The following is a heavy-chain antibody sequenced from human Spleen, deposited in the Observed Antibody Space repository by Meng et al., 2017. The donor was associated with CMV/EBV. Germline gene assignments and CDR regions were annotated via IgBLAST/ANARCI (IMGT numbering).Heavy chain of an antibody. Sequence: GGSLRLSCAASGFTFDDYAMHWVRQAPGKGLEWVSRISWNSGTIDYADSVKGRFTISRDNDKNSLHLQVNSLRAEDTALYYCVRESVAYGHPVFDCWGQGTLVTVSS. CDR2: ISWNSGTI. J-gene: IGHJ4*02. D-gene: IGHD4-17*01. CDR1: GFTFDDYA. CDR3: VRESVAYGHPVFDC. V-gene: IGHV3-9*01.